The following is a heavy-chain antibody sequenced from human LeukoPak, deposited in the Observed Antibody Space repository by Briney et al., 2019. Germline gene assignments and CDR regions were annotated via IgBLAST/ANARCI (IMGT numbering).Heavy chain of an antibody. J-gene: IGHJ4*02. CDR3: ARWWTQLWSFDH. V-gene: IGHV4-59*08. Sequence: SETLSLTCTVSGGSISSYYWSWSRQPPGKGLEWIGYIKYSGSTNYNPAFTSRVTISVDTPKNQFSLKLSSVTAADTAVYCCARWWTQLWSFDHWGQGTLVTVSS. D-gene: IGHD5-18*01. CDR1: GGSISSYY. CDR2: IKYSGST.